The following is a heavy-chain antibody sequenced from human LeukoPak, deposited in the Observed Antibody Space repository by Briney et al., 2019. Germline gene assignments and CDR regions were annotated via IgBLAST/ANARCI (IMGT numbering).Heavy chain of an antibody. CDR1: GFTFNNYW. J-gene: IGHJ4*02. V-gene: IGHV3-74*01. Sequence: GGSLRLSCAASGFTFNNYWMHWVRQAPGKGLVWVSHINSDGTSTTYADSVRGRFTISRDNFKNTLYLQMNSLRAEDTAVYYCARDLEIGSSSYYFDYWGQGTLVTVSS. CDR3: ARDLEIGSSSYYFDY. CDR2: INSDGTST. D-gene: IGHD3-3*01.